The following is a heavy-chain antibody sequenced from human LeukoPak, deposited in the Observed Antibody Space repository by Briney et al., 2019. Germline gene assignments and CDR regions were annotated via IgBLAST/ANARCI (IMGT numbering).Heavy chain of an antibody. J-gene: IGHJ3*02. Sequence: SETLSLTCTVSGGSISSSSYYWSWIRQPPGKGLEWIGEINHSGSTNYNPSLKSRVTISVDTSKNQFSLKLSSVTAADTAVYYCARGAAFDIWGQGTMVTVSS. CDR3: ARGAAFDI. V-gene: IGHV4-39*07. CDR2: INHSGST. CDR1: GGSISSSSYY.